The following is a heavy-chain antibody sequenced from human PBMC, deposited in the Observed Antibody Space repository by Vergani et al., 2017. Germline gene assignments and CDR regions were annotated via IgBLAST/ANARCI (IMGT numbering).Heavy chain of an antibody. CDR3: ARTGLYYYYGMDV. CDR2: ISSSSSYI. J-gene: IGHJ6*02. CDR1: GFTFSSYS. V-gene: IGHV3-21*06. Sequence: EVQLVESGGGLVKPGGSLRLSCAASGFTFSSYSMIWVRQAPGKGLEWVSSISSSSSYIYYADSVKGRFTISRDNAKNSLYLQMNSLRAEDMAVYYCARTGLYYYYGMDVWGQGTTVTVSS.